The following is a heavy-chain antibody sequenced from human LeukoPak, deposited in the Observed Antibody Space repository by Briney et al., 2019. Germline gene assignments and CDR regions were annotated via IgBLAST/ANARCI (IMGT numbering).Heavy chain of an antibody. CDR1: GFAFSSYA. V-gene: IGHV3-33*01. D-gene: IGHD4-17*01. Sequence: GGSLRLSCAASGFAFSSYAMHWVRQAPGKGLEWVAAIWSDTTNKYYADSVKGRFTISRDNSKNTLYLQMSSLRAEDTAMYYCARDRLTTVTTFHFDYWGQGTLVTVSS. CDR2: IWSDTTNK. CDR3: ARDRLTTVTTFHFDY. J-gene: IGHJ4*02.